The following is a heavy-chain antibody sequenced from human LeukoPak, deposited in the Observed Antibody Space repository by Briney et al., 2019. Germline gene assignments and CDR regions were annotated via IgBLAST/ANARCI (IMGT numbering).Heavy chain of an antibody. D-gene: IGHD2-2*01. CDR2: IYSGGTT. J-gene: IGHJ4*02. CDR3: ARQTGESTNFDN. Sequence: GGPLRLSCAAPGFTVSSSYISWVRQAPGKGLEWVSAIYSGGTTYYADSVRGRFTISRDNSKNTLYLLMNSLRAEDTAMYHCARQTGESTNFDNWGQGTLVTVSS. CDR1: GFTVSSSY. V-gene: IGHV3-53*01.